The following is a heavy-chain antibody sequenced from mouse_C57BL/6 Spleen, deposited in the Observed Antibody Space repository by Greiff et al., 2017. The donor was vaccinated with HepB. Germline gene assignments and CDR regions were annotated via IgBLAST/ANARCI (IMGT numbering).Heavy chain of an antibody. V-gene: IGHV1-54*01. CDR1: GYAFTNYL. CDR2: INPGSGGT. Sequence: QVQLQQSGAELVRPGTSVKVSCKASGYAFTNYLIEWVKQRPGQGLEWIGVINPGSGGTNYNEKFKGKATLTADKSSSTAYMQLSSLTSEDSAVYFCARSEGYYFDYWGQGTTLTVSS. D-gene: IGHD3-3*01. J-gene: IGHJ2*01. CDR3: ARSEGYYFDY.